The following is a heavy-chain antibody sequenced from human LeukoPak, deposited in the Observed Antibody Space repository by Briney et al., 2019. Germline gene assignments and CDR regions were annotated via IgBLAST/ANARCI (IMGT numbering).Heavy chain of an antibody. D-gene: IGHD3-10*02. CDR2: IFWNDDK. CDR1: GFSLSTTTMG. J-gene: IGHJ5*02. V-gene: IGHV2-5*01. CDR3: AHIVLGDNWFDP. Sequence: SGPTLVKPTQTLTLTCTFSGFSLSTTTMGVGWIRQPPGKALEWLALIFWNDDKRYSPSLTSRLTVIKDTSKNQVVLTMTNMDPVDTATYFSAHIVLGDNWFDPWGQGTLVTVSS.